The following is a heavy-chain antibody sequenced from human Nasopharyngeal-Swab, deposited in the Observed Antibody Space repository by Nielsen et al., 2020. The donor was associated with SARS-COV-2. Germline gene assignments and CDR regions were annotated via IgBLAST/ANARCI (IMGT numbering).Heavy chain of an antibody. CDR3: ARQVIRYPQYSSSWYYYYYGMDV. D-gene: IGHD6-13*01. V-gene: IGHV1-46*01. J-gene: IGHJ6*02. Sequence: ASVKVSCKASGYTFTGYYMHWVRQAPGQGLEWMGIINPSGGSTSYAQKFQGRVTMTRDTSTGTVYMELSSLRSEDTAVYYCARQVIRYPQYSSSWYYYYYGMDVWGQGTTVTVSS. CDR2: INPSGGST. CDR1: GYTFTGYY.